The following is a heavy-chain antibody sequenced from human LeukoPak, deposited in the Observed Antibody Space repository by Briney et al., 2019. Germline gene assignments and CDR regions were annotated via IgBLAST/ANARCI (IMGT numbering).Heavy chain of an antibody. CDR1: GFSFSNHW. D-gene: IGHD3-9*01. V-gene: IGHV3-74*01. J-gene: IGHJ6*02. CDR2: ITSDGYTT. CDR3: TRDLMDYDVSTGLHHYYMDV. Sequence: GGSLRLSCAASGFSFSNHWMHWVRQVPGEGLVWVSRITSDGYTTNYADSVKGRFTISRDNAKNTLFLQMNTLRVEDTAVYYCTRDLMDYDVSTGLHHYYMDVWGQGTTVTVSS.